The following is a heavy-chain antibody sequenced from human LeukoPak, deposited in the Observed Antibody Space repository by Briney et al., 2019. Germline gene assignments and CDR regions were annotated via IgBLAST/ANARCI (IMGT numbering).Heavy chain of an antibody. Sequence: QPGGSLRLSCAASGFTVSSNYMSWVRQAPGKGLEWVSYISDSSSTIYYADSVKGRLTISRDNAKNSLYLQMNSLRAEDTAVYYRARWGATGYGDYWGQGTLVTVSS. CDR1: GFTVSSNY. V-gene: IGHV3-48*04. D-gene: IGHD3-9*01. J-gene: IGHJ4*02. CDR2: ISDSSSTI. CDR3: ARWGATGYGDY.